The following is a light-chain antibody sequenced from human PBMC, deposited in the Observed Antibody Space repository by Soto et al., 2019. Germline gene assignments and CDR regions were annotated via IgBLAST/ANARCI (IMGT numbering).Light chain of an antibody. J-gene: IGLJ3*02. V-gene: IGLV2-11*01. CDR1: SNDIGGYDF. CDR2: DVG. Sequence: QAALTQPRSVSGSPGQSVPSSCTGTSNDIGGYDFVSWYRQHPGKGPELIMYDVGRRPSGVPDRFSGSKSGDTASLTISGLESEDEAEYHCSSYAGTSTFAVFGAGTKLTVL. CDR3: SSYAGTSTFAV.